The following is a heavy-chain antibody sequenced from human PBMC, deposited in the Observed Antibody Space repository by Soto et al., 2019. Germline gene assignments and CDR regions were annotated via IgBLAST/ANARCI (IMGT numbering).Heavy chain of an antibody. CDR2: ISSSSSYI. CDR1: GFTFSSYS. CDR3: AREEGYYDFWSGYYDYYYYGMDV. Sequence: GGSLRLSCAASGFTFSSYSMNWVRQAPGKGLEWVSSISSSSSYIYYADSVKGRFTISRDNAKNSLYLQMNSLRAEDTAVYYCAREEGYYDFWSGYYDYYYYGMDVWGQGTTVTVSS. D-gene: IGHD3-3*01. V-gene: IGHV3-21*01. J-gene: IGHJ6*02.